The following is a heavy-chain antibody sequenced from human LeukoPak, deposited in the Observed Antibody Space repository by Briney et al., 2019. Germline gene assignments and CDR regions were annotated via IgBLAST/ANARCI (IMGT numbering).Heavy chain of an antibody. Sequence: SETLSLTCTVSGGFISSNSAYWSWIRQPPGKALEWIGNIYYSGTTYYNPSLQSRVTISVDTSKNQFSLKLTSVTAADTAVYYCVRQGPEVVISFIAGGDYWGQGILVTVSS. D-gene: IGHD3-22*01. CDR2: IYYSGTT. J-gene: IGHJ4*02. CDR1: GGFISSNSAY. CDR3: VRQGPEVVISFIAGGDY. V-gene: IGHV4-39*01.